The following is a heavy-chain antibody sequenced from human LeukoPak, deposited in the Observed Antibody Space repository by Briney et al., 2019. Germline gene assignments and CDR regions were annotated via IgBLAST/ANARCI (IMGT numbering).Heavy chain of an antibody. V-gene: IGHV4-59*01. Sequence: SETLSLTCTVSGGSISSYYWSWIRQPPGKGLEWIGYIYYSGSTNYNPSLKSRVTISVDTSKNQFSLKLSSVTAADTAVYYCARGPGIDHWGQGTLVTVSS. CDR2: IYYSGST. J-gene: IGHJ4*02. CDR1: GGSISSYY. D-gene: IGHD6-13*01. CDR3: ARGPGIDH.